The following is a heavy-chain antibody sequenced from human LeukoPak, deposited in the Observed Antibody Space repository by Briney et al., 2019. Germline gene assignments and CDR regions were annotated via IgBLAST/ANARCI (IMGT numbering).Heavy chain of an antibody. D-gene: IGHD4-17*01. CDR2: INPNSGGT. CDR1: GYTFAGYY. Sequence: ASVKVSFKASGYTFAGYYMHWVRQAPGQGLEWMGWINPNSGGTNYAQKFQGRVTMTRDTSISTAYMELSRLRSDDTAVYYCARSDYGDYVFSYWGQGTLVTVSS. V-gene: IGHV1-2*02. J-gene: IGHJ4*02. CDR3: ARSDYGDYVFSY.